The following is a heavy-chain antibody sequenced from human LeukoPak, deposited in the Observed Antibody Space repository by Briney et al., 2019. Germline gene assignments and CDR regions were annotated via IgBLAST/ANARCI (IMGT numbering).Heavy chain of an antibody. Sequence: ASVKVSCKASGYTFSAYHIHWVRQAPGQGLEWMGWINPKPGDTNYAQNFQGRVTMTRDTSITTFYLELNNLRSDDTAVYFCARDDSEDDFNAFDIWGQGTMVTVAS. J-gene: IGHJ3*02. CDR3: ARDDSEDDFNAFDI. CDR2: INPKPGDT. V-gene: IGHV1-2*02. D-gene: IGHD3-22*01. CDR1: GYTFSAYH.